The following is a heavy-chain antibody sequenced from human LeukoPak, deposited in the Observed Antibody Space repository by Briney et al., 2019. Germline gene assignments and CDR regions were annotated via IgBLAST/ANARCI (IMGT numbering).Heavy chain of an antibody. D-gene: IGHD3-22*01. CDR1: GFTFSSYA. CDR2: ISGSGGST. J-gene: IGHJ4*02. V-gene: IGHV3-23*01. Sequence: GGSLRLSCAASGFTFSSYAMSWVRQAPGKGLEWVSAISGSGGSTYYAGSVKGRFTISRDNSKNTLYLQMNSLRAEDTAVYYCAKGGTMIVVVISEDYWGQGTLVTVSS. CDR3: AKGGTMIVVVISEDY.